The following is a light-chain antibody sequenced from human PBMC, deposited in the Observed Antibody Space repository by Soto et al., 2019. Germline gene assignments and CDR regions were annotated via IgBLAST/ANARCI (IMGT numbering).Light chain of an antibody. CDR3: QQYGSSGT. J-gene: IGKJ1*01. CDR1: QSVSNNY. V-gene: IGKV3-20*01. CDR2: GAS. Sequence: EIVLTQSPGTLSLSPGEIATLSCRASQSVSNNYLAWYQQKPGQAPRLLIYGASNRATGIPDRFSGSGSRTDFTLTISRLEPEDFAVYYCQQYGSSGTLGQGTKVDIK.